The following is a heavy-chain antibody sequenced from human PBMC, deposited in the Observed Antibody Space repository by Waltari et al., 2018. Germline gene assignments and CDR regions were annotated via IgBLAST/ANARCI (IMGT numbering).Heavy chain of an antibody. Sequence: QVQLVQSGAEVKKPGSSVKVSCQASGGTFSSYAVSWVRRAPGQGLEWMGGIIPIFGTANYAQKFQGRVTITADESTSTAYMELSSLRSEDTAVYYCARPRYSSSSGEYFQHWGQGTLVTVSS. CDR1: GGTFSSYA. D-gene: IGHD6-6*01. V-gene: IGHV1-69*12. CDR3: ARPRYSSSSGEYFQH. CDR2: IIPIFGTA. J-gene: IGHJ1*01.